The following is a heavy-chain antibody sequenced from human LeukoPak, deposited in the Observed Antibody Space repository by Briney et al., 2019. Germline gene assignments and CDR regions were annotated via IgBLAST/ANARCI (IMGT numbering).Heavy chain of an antibody. J-gene: IGHJ5*02. D-gene: IGHD2-8*01. CDR3: ARGGVSDWFDP. CDR1: GGSLSGYY. Sequence: SETLSLTCAVYGGSLSGYYWSWIRQPPGKGLEWIGEINHSGSTNYNPSLKSRVTISVDTSKNQFSLKLSSVTAADTAVYYCARGGVSDWFDPWGQGTLVTVSS. CDR2: INHSGST. V-gene: IGHV4-34*01.